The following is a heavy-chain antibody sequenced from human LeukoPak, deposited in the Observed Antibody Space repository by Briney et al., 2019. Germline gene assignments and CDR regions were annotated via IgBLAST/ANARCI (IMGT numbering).Heavy chain of an antibody. J-gene: IGHJ4*02. V-gene: IGHV3-53*01. CDR2: LYSGGTT. CDR1: GFTVSTNY. CDR3: ARASTTVTTFEL. D-gene: IGHD4-17*01. Sequence: PGGSLRLSCAASGFTVSTNYMSWVRQAPGKGLEWVSALYSGGTTYYADSVKGRFTISSDNSENTVYLHMNSLRAEDTAVYYCARASTTVTTFELWGQGTLVTVSS.